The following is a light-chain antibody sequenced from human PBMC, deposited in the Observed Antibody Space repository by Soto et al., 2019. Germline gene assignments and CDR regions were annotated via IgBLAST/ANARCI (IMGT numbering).Light chain of an antibody. CDR2: GAS. Sequence: EIMLTQSPATLSFSPGERATLSCRASQSVSSNLAWYQQRPGQAPRLVIYGASTRATGIPARFSGGGSGTEFTLTISSLQSEDFAVYYCQQYNSWPPITFGQGTRLEIK. CDR1: QSVSSN. CDR3: QQYNSWPPIT. J-gene: IGKJ5*01. V-gene: IGKV3-15*01.